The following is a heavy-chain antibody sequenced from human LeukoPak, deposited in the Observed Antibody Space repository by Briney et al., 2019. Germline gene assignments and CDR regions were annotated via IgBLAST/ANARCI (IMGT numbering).Heavy chain of an antibody. CDR2: IYHSGST. Sequence: KSSETLSLTCTVSGYSISSGYYWGWIRQPPGKGLEWIGSIYHSGSTYYNPSLKSRATISVDTSKNQFSLKLSSVTAADTAVYYCARLVPERFFRLNPEGYYDYWGQGTLVTVSS. CDR3: ARLVPERFFRLNPEGYYDY. J-gene: IGHJ4*02. V-gene: IGHV4-38-2*02. CDR1: GYSISSGYY. D-gene: IGHD3-3*01.